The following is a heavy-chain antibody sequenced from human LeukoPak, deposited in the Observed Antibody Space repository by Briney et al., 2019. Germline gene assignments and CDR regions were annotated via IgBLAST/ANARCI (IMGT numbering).Heavy chain of an antibody. CDR3: ARGGPSGYFDWLLRYYYYGMDV. CDR1: GFTFSDYY. V-gene: IGHV3-11*01. Sequence: GGSLRLSCAASGFTFSDYYMSWIRQAPGKGLEWVSYISSSGSTIYYADSVKGRFTISRDNAKNSLYLQMNSLRAEDTAGYYFARGGPSGYFDWLLRYYYYGMDVWGQGTTVTVSS. J-gene: IGHJ6*02. D-gene: IGHD3-9*01. CDR2: ISSSGSTI.